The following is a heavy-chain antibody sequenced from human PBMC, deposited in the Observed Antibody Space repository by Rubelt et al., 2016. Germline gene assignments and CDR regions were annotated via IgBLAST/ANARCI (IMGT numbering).Heavy chain of an antibody. CDR3: ARAEVTLFGIMTHGAFDI. CDR1: GFIFSNYA. CDR2: IRGSGFST. D-gene: IGHD3-16*01. Sequence: EVQLVESGGGLVQPGGSLRLSCAASGFIFSNYAMIWVRQAPGKGLEWVSLIRGSGFSTYYADSMKGRFTISRDNAKNSLYLQMNSLGAEDTAVYYCARAEVTLFGIMTHGAFDIWGQGTKVTVSS. V-gene: IGHV3-23*04. J-gene: IGHJ3*02.